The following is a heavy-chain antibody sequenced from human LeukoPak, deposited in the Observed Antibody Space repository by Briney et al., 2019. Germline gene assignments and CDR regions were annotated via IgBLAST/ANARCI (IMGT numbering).Heavy chain of an antibody. V-gene: IGHV1-24*01. CDR3: ARGCSSTSCYLYYYYGMDV. J-gene: IGHJ6*02. D-gene: IGHD2-2*01. Sequence: ASVKVSCKVSGYTLTELSMHWVRQAPGKGLEWMGGFDPEDGETIYARKFQGRVTMTEDTSTDTAYMELSSLRPEDTAVYYCARGCSSTSCYLYYYYGMDVWGQGTTVTVSS. CDR1: GYTLTELS. CDR2: FDPEDGET.